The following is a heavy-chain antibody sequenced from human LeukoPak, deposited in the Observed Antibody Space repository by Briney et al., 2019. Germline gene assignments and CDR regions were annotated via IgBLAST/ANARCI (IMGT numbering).Heavy chain of an antibody. V-gene: IGHV3-11*04. CDR3: ARGSRSYYDYSGPSEF. Sequence: GGSLRLSCAGSGFALSDYYMTWIRQAPGKGLEWLSYIGGRSDSIYYADSVEGRFTISRDNAKNSLSLEMSGLRADDTAVYYCARGSRSYYDYSGPSEFCGQGTPVIVSS. CDR2: IGGRSDSI. D-gene: IGHD3-22*01. CDR1: GFALSDYY. J-gene: IGHJ4*02.